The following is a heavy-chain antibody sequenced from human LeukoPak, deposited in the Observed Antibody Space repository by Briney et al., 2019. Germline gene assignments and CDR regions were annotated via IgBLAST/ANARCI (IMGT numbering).Heavy chain of an antibody. J-gene: IGHJ4*02. CDR1: GYTFTGYY. V-gene: IGHV1-2*06. Sequence: GASVKVSCKASGYTFTGYYMHWVRQAPGQGLEWVGRINPNSGGTNYAQKFQGRVTMTRDTSISTAYMELNTLRSDDTAVYYCTAGPTYGDYDYWGQGTLVTVSS. CDR3: TAGPTYGDYDY. CDR2: INPNSGGT. D-gene: IGHD4-17*01.